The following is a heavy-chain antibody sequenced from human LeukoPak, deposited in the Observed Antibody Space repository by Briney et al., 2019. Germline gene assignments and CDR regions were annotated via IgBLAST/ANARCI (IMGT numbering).Heavy chain of an antibody. J-gene: IGHJ4*02. D-gene: IGHD4/OR15-4a*01. Sequence: YLSSGGLPSFYADSVKGRFTISRDNTKNSIFLDMTNLRAEDTAVYYCARDFDYGDYIDFWGQGTLVAVSS. V-gene: IGHV3-48*03. CDR2: LSSGGLPS. CDR3: ARDFDYGDYIDF.